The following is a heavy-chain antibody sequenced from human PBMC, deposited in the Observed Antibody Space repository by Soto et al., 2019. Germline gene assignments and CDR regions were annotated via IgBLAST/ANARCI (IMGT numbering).Heavy chain of an antibody. CDR2: IYYSGST. J-gene: IGHJ5*02. Sequence: SETLPLTCTVSGGSISSYDWSWIRQPPGKGLEWIGYIYYSGSTNYNPSLKSRVTISVDTSKNQFSLKLSSVTAADTAVYYCARHARRGWHVNPWGQGTLVTVSS. D-gene: IGHD6-19*01. V-gene: IGHV4-59*08. CDR3: ARHARRGWHVNP. CDR1: GGSISSYD.